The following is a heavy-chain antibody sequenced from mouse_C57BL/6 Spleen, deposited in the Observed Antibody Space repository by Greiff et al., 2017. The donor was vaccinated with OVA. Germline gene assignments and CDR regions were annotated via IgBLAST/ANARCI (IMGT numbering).Heavy chain of an antibody. CDR1: GYAFTNYL. CDR3: ARRHYYGSSYGAMDY. CDR2: INPGSGGT. J-gene: IGHJ4*01. D-gene: IGHD1-1*01. Sequence: QVQLKESGAELVRPGTSVKVSCKASGYAFTNYLIEWVKQRPGQGLEWIGVINPGSGGTNYNEKFKGKATLTADKSSSTAYMQLSSLTSEDSAVYFCARRHYYGSSYGAMDYWGQGTSVTVSS. V-gene: IGHV1-54*01.